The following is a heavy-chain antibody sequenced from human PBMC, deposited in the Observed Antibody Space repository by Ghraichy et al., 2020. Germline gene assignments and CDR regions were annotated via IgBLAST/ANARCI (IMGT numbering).Heavy chain of an antibody. Sequence: GGSLRLSCVDSGFTFSNAWMSWVRQAPGKGLEWIGRIKSESDGGTTDYTAPVKGRFTISRDDSRNTLYLEMNSLKTEDTAVYYCTTAYGSRVWDAFDIWGQGTMVTVSS. J-gene: IGHJ3*02. V-gene: IGHV3-15*01. D-gene: IGHD2-21*01. CDR2: IKSESDGGTT. CDR3: TTAYGSRVWDAFDI. CDR1: GFTFSNAW.